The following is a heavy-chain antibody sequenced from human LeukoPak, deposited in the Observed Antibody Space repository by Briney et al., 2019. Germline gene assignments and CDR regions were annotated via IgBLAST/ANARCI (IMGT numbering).Heavy chain of an antibody. CDR3: ARDGVQLSPYYYYGMDV. V-gene: IGHV3-11*01. CDR1: GFTFSDYY. Sequence: PGGSLRLSCAASGFTFSDYYMSWIRQAPGKGLEWVSYISSSGSTIYYADYVKGRFTISRDNAKNSLYLQMNSLRAEDTAVYYCARDGVQLSPYYYYGMDVWGQGTTVTVSS. J-gene: IGHJ6*02. CDR2: ISSSGSTI. D-gene: IGHD5-18*01.